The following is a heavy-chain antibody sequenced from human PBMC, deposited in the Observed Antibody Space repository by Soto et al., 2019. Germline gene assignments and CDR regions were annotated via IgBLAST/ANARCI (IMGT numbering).Heavy chain of an antibody. Sequence: GGSLRLSCAASGFIFSNYVMSWVRQAPGKGLEWVSSISDSGGTSYYADSVKGRFTISRDNSKNTLYLQMNSLRAEDTAIYYIARDGIGGDWNTDFRAQRTPVTGSS. D-gene: IGHD2-21*02. CDR1: GFIFSNYV. V-gene: IGHV3-23*01. J-gene: IGHJ4*02. CDR2: ISDSGGTS. CDR3: ARDGIGGDWNTDF.